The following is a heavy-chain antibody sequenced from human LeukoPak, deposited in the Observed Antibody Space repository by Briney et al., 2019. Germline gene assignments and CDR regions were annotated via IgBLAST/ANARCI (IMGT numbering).Heavy chain of an antibody. Sequence: TGGSLRLSCAASGFTFSTSWMHWVRQAPGKGLVWVSRINSAGSRTSYADSVKGRFTISRDNAKNTLYLQMNSLRVEDTALFYCARGDVVNDAFDIWGQGTMVTVSS. D-gene: IGHD2-21*01. J-gene: IGHJ3*02. V-gene: IGHV3-74*01. CDR1: GFTFSTSW. CDR3: ARGDVVNDAFDI. CDR2: INSAGSRT.